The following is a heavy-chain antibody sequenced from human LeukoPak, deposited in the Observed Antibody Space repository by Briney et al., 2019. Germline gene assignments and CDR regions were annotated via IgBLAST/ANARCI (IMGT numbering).Heavy chain of an antibody. CDR3: ARRSGGHPFAP. Sequence: PSETLSLTRAVYGGSFSGYYWSWIRQPPGKGLEWIGEINHSGSTNYNPSLKTRATISVDTSKTHFSLKLSSVTAADTAVYYCARRSGGHPFAPWGPGTLVTVS. J-gene: IGHJ5*02. CDR1: GGSFSGYY. D-gene: IGHD2-15*01. CDR2: INHSGST. V-gene: IGHV4-34*01.